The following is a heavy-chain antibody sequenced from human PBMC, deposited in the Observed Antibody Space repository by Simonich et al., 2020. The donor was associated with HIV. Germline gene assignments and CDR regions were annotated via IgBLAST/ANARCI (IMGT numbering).Heavy chain of an antibody. J-gene: IGHJ6*03. CDR2: NSDLGSNK. CDR1: GFTFSSYG. D-gene: IGHD3-10*01. CDR3: ATDGKIGEGYYYMDV. Sequence: QVQLVESGGGVVQPGRSLRLSCATSGFTFSSYGMHWVRQAPRKGVEGGVCNSDLGSNKYYADSGKGRFSISRDDSKNTLYLQMNSLRAEDTAVYYCATDGKIGEGYYYMDVWGKGTTVTVSS. V-gene: IGHV3-33*05.